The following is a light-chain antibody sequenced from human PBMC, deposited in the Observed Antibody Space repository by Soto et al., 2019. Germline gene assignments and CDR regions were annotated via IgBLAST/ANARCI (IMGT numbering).Light chain of an antibody. CDR3: QQYHRSSIT. CDR2: DAS. V-gene: IGKV1-5*01. Sequence: DIQMTQYPSTLSASVGDRVTITCRASQSLNNYLAWYQQTPGKAPKLLIYDASTLERGVPSRFSGTGSGTDFTLTISSLHPDDFATYYCQQYHRSSITFGQGTRLEIK. J-gene: IGKJ5*01. CDR1: QSLNNY.